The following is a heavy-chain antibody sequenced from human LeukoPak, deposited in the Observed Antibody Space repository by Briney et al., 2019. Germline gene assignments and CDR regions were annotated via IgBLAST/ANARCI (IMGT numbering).Heavy chain of an antibody. J-gene: IGHJ4*02. D-gene: IGHD3-16*02. CDR2: IYTSGST. CDR1: GGSISSGSYY. V-gene: IGHV4-61*02. Sequence: SETLSLTCTVSGGSISSGSYYWSWIRQPAGKGLEWIGRIYTSGSTNYNPSLKSRVTISVDTSKNQFSLKLSSVTAADTAVYYCAKFTFGGVIALWGQGTLVTVSS. CDR3: AKFTFGGVIAL.